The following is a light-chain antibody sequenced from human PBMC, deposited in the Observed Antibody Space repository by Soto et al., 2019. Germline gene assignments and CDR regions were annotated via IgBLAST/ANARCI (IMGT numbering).Light chain of an antibody. CDR3: QQRSNWPPIT. V-gene: IGKV3D-20*02. J-gene: IGKJ5*01. CDR2: DAS. CDR1: QSVSYY. Sequence: EIVLTQSPGTLSLSPGERATLSCRASQSVSYYLAWYQQKPGQAPRLLIYDASSRATGVPDRFSGSGSGTDFTLTISRLEPEDFAVYYCQQRSNWPPITFGQGTRLENK.